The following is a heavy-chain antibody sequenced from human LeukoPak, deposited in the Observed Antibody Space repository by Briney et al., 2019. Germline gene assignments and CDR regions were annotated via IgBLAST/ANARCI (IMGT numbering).Heavy chain of an antibody. CDR1: GYTFSNYG. V-gene: IGHV1-18*01. CDR3: ARHPARAFMTGYNNYMDV. Sequence: ASVKVSCKASGYTFSNYGISWVRQAPGQGLEWMGWISGYNGNTNFAQKYQGRVIMTTDTSTSTAYMELRSLRFDDTAIYYCARHPARAFMTGYNNYMDVWGKGTTVTVSS. CDR2: ISGYNGNT. D-gene: IGHD3-10*01. J-gene: IGHJ6*03.